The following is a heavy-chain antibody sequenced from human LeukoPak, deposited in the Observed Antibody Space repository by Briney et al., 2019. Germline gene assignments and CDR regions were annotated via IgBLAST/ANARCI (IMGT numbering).Heavy chain of an antibody. V-gene: IGHV1-2*02. Sequence: GASVMVSCKASGYTFTGYYLHWVRQAPGQGLEWMGWINPNSGEANYAQRFQDRVTMTWDTYISTAYMELSSLRSDDTAVFYCARLSGSASPHYFDCWGQGTLLTVAS. J-gene: IGHJ4*02. CDR2: INPNSGEA. CDR3: ARLSGSASPHYFDC. D-gene: IGHD6-19*01. CDR1: GYTFTGYY.